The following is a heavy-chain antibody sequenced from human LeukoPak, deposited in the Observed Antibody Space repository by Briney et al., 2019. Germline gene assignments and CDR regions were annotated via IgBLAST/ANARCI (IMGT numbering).Heavy chain of an antibody. D-gene: IGHD3/OR15-3a*01. CDR3: AKVQKTNLDMDFES. J-gene: IGHJ4*02. V-gene: IGHV3-53*01. CDR1: GFTVSSNS. Sequence: GGSLRLSCTVSGFTVSSNSMSWVRQAPGKGLEWVSFIYSDNTHYSDSVKGRFTISRDNSKNTLYLQMNSLRVEDTALYYCAKVQKTNLDMDFESWGQGTLVTVSS. CDR2: IYSDNT.